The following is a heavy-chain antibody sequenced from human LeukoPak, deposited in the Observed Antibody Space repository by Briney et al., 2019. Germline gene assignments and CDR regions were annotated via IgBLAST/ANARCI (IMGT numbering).Heavy chain of an antibody. CDR2: IKQDGNEK. V-gene: IGHV3-7*01. Sequence: GSLRLSCAASGFRFNTYWMSWVRQAPGKGLEWVANIKQDGNEKYYADSVKGRFTISRDNGKNSLDLQMNSLRADDTAVYYCARDTLGEGEDANYAVYYFDYWGQGTVVTVSS. CDR3: ARDTLGEGEDANYAVYYFDY. J-gene: IGHJ4*02. CDR1: GFRFNTYW. D-gene: IGHD4/OR15-4a*01.